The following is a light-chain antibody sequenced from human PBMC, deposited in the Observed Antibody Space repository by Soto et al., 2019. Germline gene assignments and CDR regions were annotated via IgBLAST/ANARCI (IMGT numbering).Light chain of an antibody. J-gene: IGKJ4*01. CDR3: QQYNNWPLT. V-gene: IGKV3-15*01. Sequence: EIVLTQSPATLSASPGDRATLSCRVSQSVGIDLAWYQQKPGQAPRLLVYGAFTRATGIPVSFSGSGSGTEFTLTISSLQSEDFAVYYCQQYNNWPLTFGGGTKVETK. CDR1: QSVGID. CDR2: GAF.